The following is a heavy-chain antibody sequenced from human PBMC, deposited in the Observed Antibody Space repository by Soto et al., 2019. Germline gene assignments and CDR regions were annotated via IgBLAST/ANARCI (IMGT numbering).Heavy chain of an antibody. V-gene: IGHV3-21*01. CDR1: GFTFSSYS. CDR2: ISSSSSYI. D-gene: IGHD6-13*01. Sequence: EVQLVESGGGLVKPGGSLRLSCAASGFTFSSYSMNWVRQAPGKGLEWVSSISSSSSYIYYADSVKGRFTISRDNAKNSLYLQMNSLRAEDTAVYYCARDGAIDPGYSSSLDYWGQGPLVTVSS. CDR3: ARDGAIDPGYSSSLDY. J-gene: IGHJ4*02.